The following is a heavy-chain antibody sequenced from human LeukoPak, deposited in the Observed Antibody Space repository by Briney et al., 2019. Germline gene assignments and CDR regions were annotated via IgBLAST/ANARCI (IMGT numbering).Heavy chain of an antibody. CDR3: AREGTVVVIPVGNYYYYGMDV. J-gene: IGHJ6*02. Sequence: PSETLSLTCTVSGGSISSYYWSWIRQPAGKGLEWIGRIYTSGSTNYNPSLKSRVTMSVDTSKNQFSLKLSSVTAADTAVYYCAREGTVVVIPVGNYYYYGMDVWGQGTTVTVS. D-gene: IGHD3-22*01. CDR1: GGSISSYY. CDR2: IYTSGST. V-gene: IGHV4-4*07.